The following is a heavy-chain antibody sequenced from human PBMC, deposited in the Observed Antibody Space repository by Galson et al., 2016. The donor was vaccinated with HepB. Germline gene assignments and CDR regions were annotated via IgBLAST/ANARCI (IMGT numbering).Heavy chain of an antibody. Sequence: SLRLSCAASGLTFSRYWMHWVRQAPGMGLVWVSRIKGDGSYTNYADSVKGRFTISRDNAKNTLYLQMNSLRAEDTAVYYCARTSTLRWGHLDYWGQGTLVTVSS. D-gene: IGHD2-21*01. CDR3: ARTSTLRWGHLDY. CDR1: GLTFSRYW. J-gene: IGHJ4*02. V-gene: IGHV3-74*01. CDR2: IKGDGSYT.